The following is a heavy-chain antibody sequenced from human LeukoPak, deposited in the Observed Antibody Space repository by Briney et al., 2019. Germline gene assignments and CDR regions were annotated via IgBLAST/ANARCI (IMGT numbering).Heavy chain of an antibody. CDR2: IYYSGST. Sequence: SETLSLTCAVSGGSFSSTNWWSWVRQPPGKGLEWIGEIYYSGSTNYNPSLKSRVTISVDTSNNQFSLKLSSVTAADTAVYYCAADGYSSPFDYWGQGTLVTVSS. J-gene: IGHJ4*02. CDR1: GGSFSSTNW. CDR3: AADGYSSPFDY. V-gene: IGHV4-4*02. D-gene: IGHD5-24*01.